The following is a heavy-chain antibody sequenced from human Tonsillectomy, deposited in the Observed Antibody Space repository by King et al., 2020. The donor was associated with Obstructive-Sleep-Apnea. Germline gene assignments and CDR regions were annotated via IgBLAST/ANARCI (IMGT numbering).Heavy chain of an antibody. CDR3: AREVAQNYDIFDY. J-gene: IGHJ4*02. V-gene: IGHV4-59*01. Sequence: VQLQETGPGLVKPSETLSLTCTVSGGSISSYYWSWIRQPPGKGLEWIGYIYYSGSTNYNPSLKSRVTISVDTSKNQFSLKLSSVTAADTAVYYCAREVAQNYDIFDYWGQGTLVTVSS. CDR1: GGSISSYY. D-gene: IGHD3-9*01. CDR2: IYYSGST.